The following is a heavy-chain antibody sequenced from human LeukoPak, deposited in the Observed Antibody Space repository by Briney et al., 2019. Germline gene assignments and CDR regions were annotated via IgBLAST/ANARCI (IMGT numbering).Heavy chain of an antibody. CDR3: TRVGYIDEGIDY. CDR2: ISYDGSDK. J-gene: IGHJ4*02. CDR1: GFTFSSYA. V-gene: IGHV3-30*04. Sequence: PGRSLRLSCAASGFTFSSYAMHWVRQAPGKGLEWVAFISYDGSDKYYADSVKGRFTISRDNSKNSLYLQMNSLRAEDTAIYYCTRVGYIDEGIDYWGQGTLVTVSS. D-gene: IGHD5-24*01.